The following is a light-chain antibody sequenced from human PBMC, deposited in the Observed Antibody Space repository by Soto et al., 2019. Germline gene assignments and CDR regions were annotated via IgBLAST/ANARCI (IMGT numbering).Light chain of an antibody. Sequence: QAVVTQPPSASGTPGQRVAISCSGRNSSIGSNAVNWYQQLPGTAPKLLIHSSNQRPSGVPDRFSASKSGTSASLAISGLQSEDEADYYCAAWDDSLKGVVFGGGTKLTVL. CDR2: SSN. J-gene: IGLJ2*01. CDR3: AAWDDSLKGVV. CDR1: NSSIGSNA. V-gene: IGLV1-44*01.